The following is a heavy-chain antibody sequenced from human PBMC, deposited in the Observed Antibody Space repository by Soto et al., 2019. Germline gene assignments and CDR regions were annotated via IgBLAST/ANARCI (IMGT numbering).Heavy chain of an antibody. CDR2: INHSGST. D-gene: IGHD3-3*02. CDR3: ARGFSNNYYYGMDV. J-gene: IGHJ6*02. V-gene: IGHV4-34*01. Sequence: SETLSLTCAVYGVSFRGYYWSWIRQPPGKGLEWIGEINHSGSTNYNPSLKSRVTISVDTSKNQFSLKLSSVTAADTAVYYCARGFSNNYYYGMDVWGQGTTVT. CDR1: GVSFRGYY.